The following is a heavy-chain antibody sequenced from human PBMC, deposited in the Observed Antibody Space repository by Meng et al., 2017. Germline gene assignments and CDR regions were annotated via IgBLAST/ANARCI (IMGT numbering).Heavy chain of an antibody. Sequence: GGSLRLSCAASGFTFSSYEMNWVRQAPGKGLEWVSYISSSGSTIYYADSVKGRLTISRDNAKNSLYLQMNSLRAEDTAVYYCARSLYSSSWYIPLNYYGMDVWGQGTTVTVSS. J-gene: IGHJ6*02. D-gene: IGHD6-13*01. CDR1: GFTFSSYE. CDR3: ARSLYSSSWYIPLNYYGMDV. V-gene: IGHV3-48*03. CDR2: ISSSGSTI.